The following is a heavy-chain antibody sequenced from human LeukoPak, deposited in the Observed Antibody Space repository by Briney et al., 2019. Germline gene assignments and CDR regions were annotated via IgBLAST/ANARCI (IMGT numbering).Heavy chain of an antibody. CDR1: GFTFSSYW. Sequence: GGSLRLSCAAPGFTFSSYWMHWVRQAPGKGLVWVSRINSDGSSTSYADSVKGRFTISRDNAKNTLYLQMSSLRAEDTAVYYCARITYYDILTGYTDDAFDIWGQGTMVTVSS. CDR2: INSDGSST. CDR3: ARITYYDILTGYTDDAFDI. J-gene: IGHJ3*02. V-gene: IGHV3-74*01. D-gene: IGHD3-9*01.